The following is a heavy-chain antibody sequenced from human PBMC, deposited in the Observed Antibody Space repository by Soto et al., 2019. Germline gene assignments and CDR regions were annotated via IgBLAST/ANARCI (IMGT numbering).Heavy chain of an antibody. CDR1: GGSFSGYY. J-gene: IGHJ6*02. D-gene: IGHD4-17*01. Sequence: PSETLSLTCAVYGGSFSGYYWSWIRQPPGKGLEWIGEINHSGSTNYNPSLKSRVTISVDTSKNQFSLKLSSVTAADTAVYYCARYGVGFLYYYCGMDVWGQGTTVTVSS. CDR2: INHSGST. CDR3: ARYGVGFLYYYCGMDV. V-gene: IGHV4-34*01.